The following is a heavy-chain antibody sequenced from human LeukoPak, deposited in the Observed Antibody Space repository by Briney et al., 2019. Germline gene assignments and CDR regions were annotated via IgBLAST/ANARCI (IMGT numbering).Heavy chain of an antibody. CDR3: VRSGYCYGGTCHSGAFDI. J-gene: IGHJ3*02. CDR1: GYTFTSYG. D-gene: IGHD2-15*01. CDR2: ISAYNGNT. Sequence: RASVKASCKASGYTFTSYGISWVRQAPGQGLEWMGWISAYNGNTNFAQKLQGRITMTTDTSTSTAYMELRSLRSDDTAVYYCVRSGYCYGGTCHSGAFDIWGQGTVVTVSS. V-gene: IGHV1-18*01.